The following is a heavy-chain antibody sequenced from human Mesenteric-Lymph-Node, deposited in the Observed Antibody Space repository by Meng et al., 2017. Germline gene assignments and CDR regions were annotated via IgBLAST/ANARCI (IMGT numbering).Heavy chain of an antibody. Sequence: GESLKISCAASGFTFSSYAMHWVRQAPGKGLEWVAVISYDGSNKYYADSVKGRFTISRDNSKNMLYLQMNSLRVEDTAVYYCARVTKYYDSSGTIHYWGQGTLVTVSS. CDR1: GFTFSSYA. J-gene: IGHJ4*02. D-gene: IGHD3-22*01. V-gene: IGHV3-30*04. CDR2: ISYDGSNK. CDR3: ARVTKYYDSSGTIHY.